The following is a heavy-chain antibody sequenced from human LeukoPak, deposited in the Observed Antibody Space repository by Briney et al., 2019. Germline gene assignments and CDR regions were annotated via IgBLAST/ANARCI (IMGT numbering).Heavy chain of an antibody. Sequence: GASVKVSCKASGYTFGSYGISWVRQAPGQGLEWMGWINPNSGGTNYAQKFQGRVTMTRDTSISTAYMELSRLRSDDTAVYYCARARPMVRGVSDYMDVWGKGTTVTVSS. V-gene: IGHV1-2*02. J-gene: IGHJ6*03. CDR2: INPNSGGT. CDR3: ARARPMVRGVSDYMDV. D-gene: IGHD3-10*01. CDR1: GYTFGSYG.